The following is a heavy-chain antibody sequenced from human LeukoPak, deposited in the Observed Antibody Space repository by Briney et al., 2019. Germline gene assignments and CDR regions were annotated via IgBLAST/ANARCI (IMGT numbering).Heavy chain of an antibody. V-gene: IGHV1-2*02. D-gene: IGHD3-22*01. CDR1: GYTFTSYD. CDR3: ARDHYYDSA. Sequence: ASVKVSCKASGYTFTSYDINWVRQAPGQGLEWMGWINPNSGGTNYAQKFQGRVTMTRDTSISTAYMELSRLRSDDTAVYYCARDHYYDSAWGQGTLVTVSS. CDR2: INPNSGGT. J-gene: IGHJ5*02.